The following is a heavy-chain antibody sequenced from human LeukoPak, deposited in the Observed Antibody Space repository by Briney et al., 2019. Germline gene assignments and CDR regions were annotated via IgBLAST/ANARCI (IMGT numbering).Heavy chain of an antibody. J-gene: IGHJ4*02. CDR3: ANSPGIAAPFDY. CDR1: GFTFDDYA. V-gene: IGHV3-43*02. CDR2: SSGDGGST. D-gene: IGHD6-13*01. Sequence: GGSLRLSCAASGFTFDDYAMHWVRQAPGKGLEWVSLSSGDGGSTYYADSVKGRFTISRDNSKNSLYLQMNSLRTEDTALYYCANSPGIAAPFDYWGQGTLVTVFS.